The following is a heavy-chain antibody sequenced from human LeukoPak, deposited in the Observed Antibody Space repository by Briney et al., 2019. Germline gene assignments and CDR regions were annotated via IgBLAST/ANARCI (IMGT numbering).Heavy chain of an antibody. V-gene: IGHV4-59*01. CDR3: ARGGAARLHFQN. CDR1: GGSISTYY. CDR2: IYHSGST. D-gene: IGHD6-6*01. Sequence: SEALSLTCTVSGGSISTYYWNWIRQPPGKGLEWIGYIYHSGSTNYNPSLQSRVTISVDTSKNQFSLNLNSVTAADTAVYYCARGGAARLHFQNWGQGTLVIVSS. J-gene: IGHJ1*01.